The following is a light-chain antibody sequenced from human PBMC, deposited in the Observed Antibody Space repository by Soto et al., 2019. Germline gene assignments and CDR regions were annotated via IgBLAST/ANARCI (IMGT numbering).Light chain of an antibody. J-gene: IGLJ2*01. CDR3: SSYAGSNNLI. CDR1: SSDVGIFNY. V-gene: IGLV2-8*01. CDR2: EVN. Sequence: QSALTQPPSASGSPGQSVTISCTGTSSDVGIFNYVSWYQQHPDQAPKLLIFEVNKRPSGVPDRFSASKSGNTASLTVSGLQAEDEADDYCSSYAGSNNLIFGGGTKLTVL.